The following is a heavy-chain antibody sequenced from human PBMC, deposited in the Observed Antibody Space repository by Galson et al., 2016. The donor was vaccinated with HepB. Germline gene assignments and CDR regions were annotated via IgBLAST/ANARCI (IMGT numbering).Heavy chain of an antibody. CDR3: ARDSGRREDV. J-gene: IGHJ6*02. V-gene: IGHV3-7*04. CDR2: IKDDGSQK. CDR1: GFTISSHW. Sequence: SLRLSCAASGFTISSHWRTWVRLAPGKGLEWLAYIKDDGSQKYYVDSVKGRFTISRDNAKNSLYLQMNTLRAEDTALYYCARDSGRREDVWGQGTTVTVSS.